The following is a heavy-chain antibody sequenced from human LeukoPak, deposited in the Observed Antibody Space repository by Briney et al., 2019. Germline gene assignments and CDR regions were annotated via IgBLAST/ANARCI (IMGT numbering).Heavy chain of an antibody. D-gene: IGHD3-10*01. Sequence: ASVKVSCKASGYSFADYYMHWVRQAPGQGLEWGGWIKPNSGDTRSAQKFQGRVIMTRDTSTGTAYMELSSLRYDDTAVYYCATNILVRDIINWFDPWGQGTLVTVSS. CDR1: GYSFADYY. J-gene: IGHJ5*02. CDR2: IKPNSGDT. CDR3: ATNILVRDIINWFDP. V-gene: IGHV1-2*02.